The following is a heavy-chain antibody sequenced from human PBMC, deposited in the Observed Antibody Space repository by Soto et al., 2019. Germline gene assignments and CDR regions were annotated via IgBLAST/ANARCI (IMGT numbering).Heavy chain of an antibody. CDR2: ISGSGGGT. J-gene: IGHJ5*02. V-gene: IGHV3-23*01. CDR3: AKDRASTGDRPRFDP. CDR1: EFNFSTYA. Sequence: GGSLRLPCAASEFNFSTYAMSWVRQAPGKGLEWVSAISGSGGGTYYADSVKGRYTISRDNSKNTLYLQMNSLRVEDTAVYYCAKDRASTGDRPRFDPWGQGTLVTVSS. D-gene: IGHD4-4*01.